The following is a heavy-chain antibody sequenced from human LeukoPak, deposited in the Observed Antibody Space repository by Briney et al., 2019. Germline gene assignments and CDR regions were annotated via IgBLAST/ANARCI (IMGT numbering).Heavy chain of an antibody. J-gene: IGHJ5*02. D-gene: IGHD3-16*02. Sequence: ASVKVSCKASGYTFTGYYMHWVRQAPGQGLEWMGWINPNSGGTNSAQKSQGRVTMTRDKSSRTAYMGLSRLTSQATAGYYWGRRGEIMMTFGGVIALNWFDPWGQGTLVTVSS. CDR3: GRRGEIMMTFGGVIALNWFDP. V-gene: IGHV1-2*02. CDR2: INPNSGGT. CDR1: GYTFTGYY.